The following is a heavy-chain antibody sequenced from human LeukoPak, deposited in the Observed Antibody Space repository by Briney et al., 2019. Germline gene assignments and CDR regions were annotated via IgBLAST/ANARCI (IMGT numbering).Heavy chain of an antibody. J-gene: IGHJ6*02. CDR1: GYTFTSYG. Sequence: ASVKVSCKASGYTFTSYGISWVRQTPGQGPEWMGWISAYNGNTNYAQKLQGRVTMTTDTSTSTAYMELRSLRSDDTAVYYCARGGGYYLQYYYYGMDVWGQGTTVTVSS. V-gene: IGHV1-18*04. CDR3: ARGGGYYLQYYYYGMDV. D-gene: IGHD3-22*01. CDR2: ISAYNGNT.